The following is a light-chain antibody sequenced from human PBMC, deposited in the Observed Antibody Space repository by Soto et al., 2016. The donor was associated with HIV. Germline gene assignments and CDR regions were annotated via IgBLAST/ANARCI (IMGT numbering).Light chain of an antibody. CDR3: QAWDXSTALSV. CDR2: QDD. Sequence: SYELTQPPSVSVSPGQTASTTCSGDKLGDKYASWYQQKPGQSPVVVIYQDDKRPSGMSERFXGFNSGNTATLTISGTQAMDEADYYCQAWDXSTALSVFGMGPRSPS. J-gene: IGLJ1*01. V-gene: IGLV3-1*01. CDR1: KLGDKY.